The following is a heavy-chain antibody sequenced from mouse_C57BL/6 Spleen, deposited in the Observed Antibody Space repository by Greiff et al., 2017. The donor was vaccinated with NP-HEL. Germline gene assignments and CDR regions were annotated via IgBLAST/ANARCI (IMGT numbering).Heavy chain of an antibody. D-gene: IGHD1-1*01. V-gene: IGHV1-55*01. J-gene: IGHJ2*01. Sequence: QVQLQQPGAELVKPGASVKMSCKASGYTFTSYWITWVKQRPGQGLEWIGDIYPGSGSTNYNEKFKSKATLTVATSSSTAYMQLSSLTSEDSAVYYCAGLLRSGSGYFDYWGQGTTLTVSS. CDR2: IYPGSGST. CDR1: GYTFTSYW. CDR3: AGLLRSGSGYFDY.